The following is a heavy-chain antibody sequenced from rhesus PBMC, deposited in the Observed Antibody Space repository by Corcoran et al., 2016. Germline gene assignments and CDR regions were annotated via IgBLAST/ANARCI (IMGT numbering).Heavy chain of an antibody. CDR2: ISYEGTKK. CDR3: ARVPYGSSYNNRFDV. V-gene: IGHV3-54*02. D-gene: IGHD4-29*01. J-gene: IGHJ5-1*01. Sequence: EVQLVESGGGLVQPGGSLRLSCAASGFTFSSYGMHWVRQAPGKGVAFISYEGTKKYYADYVKDRFTISRDNYKSMLYLQLNNLKLEDTAVYYCARVPYGSSYNNRFDVWGPGVLVTVSS. CDR1: GFTFSSYG.